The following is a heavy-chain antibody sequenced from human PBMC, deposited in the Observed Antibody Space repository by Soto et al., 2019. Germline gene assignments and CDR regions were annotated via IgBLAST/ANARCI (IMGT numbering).Heavy chain of an antibody. J-gene: IGHJ4*02. D-gene: IGHD3-9*01. CDR2: IWYDGSNK. CDR3: ARVGPGLDILTGYIGPIDY. Sequence: GGSLRLSCAASGFTFSSYGMHWVRQAPGKGLEWVAVIWYDGSNKYYADSVKGRFTISRDNSKNTLYLQMNSLRAEDTAVYYCARVGPGLDILTGYIGPIDYWGQGTLVTVSS. CDR1: GFTFSSYG. V-gene: IGHV3-33*01.